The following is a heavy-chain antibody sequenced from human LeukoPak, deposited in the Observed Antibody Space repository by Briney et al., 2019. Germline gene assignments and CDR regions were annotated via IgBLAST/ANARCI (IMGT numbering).Heavy chain of an antibody. J-gene: IGHJ3*02. D-gene: IGHD6-19*01. CDR1: GYTFTNYG. CDR2: INTYNGNT. CDR3: ARHRTGYSSDWVHAFDI. Sequence: ASVKVYCKASGYTFTNYGINWVRQAPGQGLEWMGWINTYNGNTNYAQKLQGRVTMTTDTSTSTAYMELRSLRSDGTAVYYCARHRTGYSSDWVHAFDIWGQGTMVTVSS. V-gene: IGHV1-18*01.